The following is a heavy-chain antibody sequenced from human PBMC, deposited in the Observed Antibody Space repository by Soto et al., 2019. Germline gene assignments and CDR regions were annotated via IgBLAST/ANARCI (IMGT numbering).Heavy chain of an antibody. CDR2: IGTAGDT. V-gene: IGHV3-13*01. CDR3: ARGHEIEPWYMVRGGINL. CDR1: GFTFSSYD. D-gene: IGHD3-10*01. J-gene: IGHJ4*02. Sequence: GGSLRLSCAASGFTFSSYDMHWVRQATGKGLEWVSAIGTAGDTYYPGSVKGRFTISRENAKNPLYLQMNSLRAGDTAVYYCARGHEIEPWYMVRGGINLWGQGTLVTVSS.